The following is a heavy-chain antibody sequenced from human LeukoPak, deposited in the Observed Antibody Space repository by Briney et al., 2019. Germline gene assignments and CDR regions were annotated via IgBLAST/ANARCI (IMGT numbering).Heavy chain of an antibody. CDR1: GFTFSSYE. V-gene: IGHV3-48*03. Sequence: GGSLRLSCAASGFTFSSYEMNWVRQAPGKGLEWVSYISSSGSTIYYADSVKGRFTISRDNAKNSLYLQMSSLRAEDTAVYYCARDFGQWQLNGGYYFDYWGQGTLVTVSS. J-gene: IGHJ4*02. D-gene: IGHD1-26*01. CDR3: ARDFGQWQLNGGYYFDY. CDR2: ISSSGSTI.